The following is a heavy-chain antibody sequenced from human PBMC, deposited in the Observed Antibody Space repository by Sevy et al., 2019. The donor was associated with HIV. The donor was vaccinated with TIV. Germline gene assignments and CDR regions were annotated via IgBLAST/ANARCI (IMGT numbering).Heavy chain of an antibody. V-gene: IGHV3-53*01. CDR1: GFTVSSNY. J-gene: IGHJ5*02. D-gene: IGHD2-2*01. CDR2: IYSGGST. CDR3: ASEYCSSTSSYESCFDP. Sequence: GGSLRLSCAASGFTVSSNYMNWVRQAPGKGLEWVSVIYSGGSTYYEDSVKGRVAITRDNSKNTQYLQMNSLRAEDTTVYYCASEYCSSTSSYESCFDPWGQGTLVTVSS.